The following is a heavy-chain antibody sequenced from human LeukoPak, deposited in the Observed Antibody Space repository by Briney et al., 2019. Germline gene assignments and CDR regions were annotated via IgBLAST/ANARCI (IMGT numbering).Heavy chain of an antibody. J-gene: IGHJ4*02. Sequence: SVTVSCKASGGTFSSYAISWVRQAPGQGLEWMGGIIPIFGTANYAQKFQGRVTITADESTSTAYMELSSLRSEDTAVYYCARDRRFGIETDFDYWGQGTLVTVSS. CDR3: ARDRRFGIETDFDY. V-gene: IGHV1-69*01. D-gene: IGHD3-3*01. CDR1: GGTFSSYA. CDR2: IIPIFGTA.